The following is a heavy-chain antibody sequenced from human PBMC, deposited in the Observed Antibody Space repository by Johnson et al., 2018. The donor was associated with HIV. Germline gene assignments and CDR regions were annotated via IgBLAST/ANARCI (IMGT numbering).Heavy chain of an antibody. D-gene: IGHD1-26*01. Sequence: VQLLESGGGVVQPGGSLRLSCAASDFTFSSYGMHWVRQAPGKGLEWVAFIRYDGSNKYYADSVKGRFTISRDNSKNTLYLQMNSLRAEDTAVYYCARGGGVVGNAFDIWGQGTMVTVSS. CDR2: IRYDGSNK. CDR1: DFTFSSYG. J-gene: IGHJ3*02. V-gene: IGHV3-30*02. CDR3: ARGGGVVGNAFDI.